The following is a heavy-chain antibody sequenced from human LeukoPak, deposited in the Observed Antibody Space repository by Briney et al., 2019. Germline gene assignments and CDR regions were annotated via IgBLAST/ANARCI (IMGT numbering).Heavy chain of an antibody. J-gene: IGHJ4*02. CDR2: ISYDGSNK. CDR1: GFTFSSYG. V-gene: IGHV3-30*03. Sequence: PGGSLRLSCAASGFTFSSYGMHWVRQAPGKGLEWVAVISYDGSNKYYADSVKGRFTISRDNSKNTLYLQMNSLRAEDTAVYYCARELTPDILTGEDDYWGQGTLVIVSS. CDR3: ARELTPDILTGEDDY. D-gene: IGHD3-9*01.